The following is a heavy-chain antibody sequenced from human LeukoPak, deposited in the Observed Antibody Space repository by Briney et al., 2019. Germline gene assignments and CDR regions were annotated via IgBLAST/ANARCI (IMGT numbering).Heavy chain of an antibody. CDR2: ISGSGGST. D-gene: IGHD2-2*01. V-gene: IGHV3-23*01. Sequence: PGGSLRLSCAASGFTVRNNYMNWVRQAPGKGLGWVSAISGSGGSTFYADSVKGRFTISRDNSKNTVYLQMSGLRAEDTALYYCAKAHCSPTSCSRIDYWGQGTLVTVSS. CDR1: GFTVRNNY. CDR3: AKAHCSPTSCSRIDY. J-gene: IGHJ4*02.